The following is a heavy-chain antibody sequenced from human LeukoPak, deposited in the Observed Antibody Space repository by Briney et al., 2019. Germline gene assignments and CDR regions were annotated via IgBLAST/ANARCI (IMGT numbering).Heavy chain of an antibody. J-gene: IGHJ3*02. CDR3: ARGDYFHSSAYLGAFDI. D-gene: IGHD3-22*01. CDR2: INHSGST. Sequence: SETLSLTCAVYGGSFSGYYWSWIRQPPGKGLEWIGEINHSGSTYNNPSLKSRLTLSVDTSKNQFSLKLSSLTAADTAVYYCARGDYFHSSAYLGAFDIWGQGTVVTVSS. V-gene: IGHV4-34*01. CDR1: GGSFSGYY.